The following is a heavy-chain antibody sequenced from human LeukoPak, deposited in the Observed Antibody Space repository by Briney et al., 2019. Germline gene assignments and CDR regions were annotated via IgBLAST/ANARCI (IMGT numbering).Heavy chain of an antibody. CDR1: GFTFSSYG. V-gene: IGHV3-33*06. CDR3: AKGVWFGELFSTDDAFDI. J-gene: IGHJ3*02. CDR2: IWYDGSNK. Sequence: GGSLRLSCAASGFTFSSYGMHWVRQAPGKGLEWVAVIWYDGSNKYYADSVKGRFTISRDNSKNTLYLQMNSLRAEDTAVYYCAKGVWFGELFSTDDAFDIWGQGTMVTVSS. D-gene: IGHD3-10*01.